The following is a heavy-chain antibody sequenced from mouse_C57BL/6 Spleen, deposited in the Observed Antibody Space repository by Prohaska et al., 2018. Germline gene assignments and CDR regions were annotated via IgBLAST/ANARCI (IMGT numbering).Heavy chain of an antibody. D-gene: IGHD2-1*01. Sequence: EVQLLETGEGLVPPGGSRGLSCEDSGFTFSGFWMSWVRQTPGKTMEWIGDINSDGSAINYEPSIKDRFTIFRDNDKSTLYLQMSNVRSEDTATYFCMRYGNYWYFDVWGTGTTVTVSS. CDR2: INSDGSAI. V-gene: IGHV11-1*01. J-gene: IGHJ1*03. CDR3: MRYGNYWYFDV. CDR1: GFTFSGFW.